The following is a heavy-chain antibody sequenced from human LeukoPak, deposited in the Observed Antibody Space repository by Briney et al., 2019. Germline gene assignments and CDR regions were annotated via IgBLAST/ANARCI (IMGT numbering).Heavy chain of an antibody. CDR1: GGSVSSGTYY. Sequence: PSETLSLTCTVSGGSVSSGTYYWSWIRQPAGEGLEWIGRIYTSGSTNYNPSLKSRITISIDTSKNQFSLKLSSVTAADTAVYYCARDSGSGWFYEAFDIWGQGTIVIVSS. J-gene: IGHJ3*02. D-gene: IGHD6-19*01. CDR3: ARDSGSGWFYEAFDI. V-gene: IGHV4-61*02. CDR2: IYTSGST.